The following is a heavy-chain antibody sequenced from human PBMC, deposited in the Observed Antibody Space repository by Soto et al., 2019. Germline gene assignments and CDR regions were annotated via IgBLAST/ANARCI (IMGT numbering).Heavy chain of an antibody. V-gene: IGHV4-39*01. D-gene: IGHD3-3*01. Sequence: SETLSLTCTVSGGSISSSSYYWGWIRQPPGKGLEWIGSIYYSGSTYYNPSLKSRVTISVDTSKNQFSLKLSSVTAADTAVYYCARQRYDFWSGYPNWFDPWGQGTLVTVSS. J-gene: IGHJ5*02. CDR1: GGSISSSSYY. CDR3: ARQRYDFWSGYPNWFDP. CDR2: IYYSGST.